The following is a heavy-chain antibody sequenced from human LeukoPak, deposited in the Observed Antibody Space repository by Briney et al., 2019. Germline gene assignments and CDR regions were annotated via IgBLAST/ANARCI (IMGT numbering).Heavy chain of an antibody. J-gene: IGHJ4*02. D-gene: IGHD6-19*01. Sequence: SETLSLTCTVSGGSISSYYWSWIRQPPGKGLEWIGYIYYSGSNNYNPSLKRRVTISVATSKHQFSLKLSSVTAADTAVYYCARSPAVAGTYYFDYWGQGTLVTVSS. CDR3: ARSPAVAGTYYFDY. V-gene: IGHV4-59*01. CDR1: GGSISSYY. CDR2: IYYSGSN.